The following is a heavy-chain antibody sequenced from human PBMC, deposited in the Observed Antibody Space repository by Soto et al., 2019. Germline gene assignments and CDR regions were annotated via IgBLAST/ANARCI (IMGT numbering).Heavy chain of an antibody. CDR1: GFTFSSYA. CDR2: ISGSGGST. D-gene: IGHD3-3*01. V-gene: IGHV3-23*01. CDR3: AKDLRLRFLEWPNPAHYYYGMDV. J-gene: IGHJ6*02. Sequence: GGSLRLSCAASGFTFSSYAMSWVRQAPGKGLEWVSAISGSGGSTYYADSVKGRFTISRDNSKNTLYLQMNSLRAEDTAVYYCAKDLRLRFLEWPNPAHYYYGMDVWGQGTTVTVSS.